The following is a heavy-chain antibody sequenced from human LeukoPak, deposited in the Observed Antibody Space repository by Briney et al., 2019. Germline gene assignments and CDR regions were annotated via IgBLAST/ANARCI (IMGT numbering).Heavy chain of an antibody. V-gene: IGHV3-23*01. J-gene: IGHJ4*02. CDR1: GLTFSSYA. CDR3: AKTKVPSYYGSGSYVDY. Sequence: GGSLRLSCAASGLTFSSYAMTWVRQAPGKGLEWVSAISGSTGSTYYADSVKGRFTISRDNSKNTLYLQMNSLRAEDTGIYYCAKTKVPSYYGSGSYVDYWGQGTLVTVSS. CDR2: ISGSTGST. D-gene: IGHD3-10*01.